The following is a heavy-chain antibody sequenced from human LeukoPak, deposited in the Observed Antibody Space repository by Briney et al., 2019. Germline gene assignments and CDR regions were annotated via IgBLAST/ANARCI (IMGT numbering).Heavy chain of an antibody. CDR1: GFTVSRRF. CDR3: TRVNLRTGERFFDY. CDR2: IYSGGNT. D-gene: IGHD7-27*01. J-gene: IGHJ4*02. Sequence: GGSLRLSCAVSGFTVSRRFMSWVRQAPGKGLEWVSVIYSGGNTYYADSVKGRFTISRDNSKNMLFLQMNSLKTEDTAVYYCTRVNLRTGERFFDYWGQGTLVTVSS. V-gene: IGHV3-53*01.